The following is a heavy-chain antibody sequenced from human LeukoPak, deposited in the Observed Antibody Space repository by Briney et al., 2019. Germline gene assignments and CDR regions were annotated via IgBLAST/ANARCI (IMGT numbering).Heavy chain of an antibody. D-gene: IGHD2-15*01. V-gene: IGHV3-11*06. CDR1: GFTFSDYY. Sequence: GGSLRLSCAASGFTFSDYYMSWIRQAPGKGLEWVSYISSSSSYTNYADSVKGRFTISRDNAKNSLYLQMNSLRAEDTAVYYCARVRSTCSGGSCYSGVGWFDPWSQGTLVTVSS. CDR2: ISSSSSYT. J-gene: IGHJ5*02. CDR3: ARVRSTCSGGSCYSGVGWFDP.